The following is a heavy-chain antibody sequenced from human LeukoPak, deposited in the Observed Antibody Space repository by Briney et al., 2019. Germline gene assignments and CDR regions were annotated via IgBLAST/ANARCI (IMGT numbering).Heavy chain of an antibody. D-gene: IGHD3-10*01. CDR2: VSSSSSYI. V-gene: IGHV3-21*01. Sequence: GGSLTLSCTVSGFTLTGYNKNWVRQAPGKGLEWVSSVSSSSSYIYYADSVKGRLTISRDNAKNSLYLQMNSLRAEDTAVYYCATDEYYYGLGVWGQGTMVTVSS. CDR3: ATDEYYYGLGV. CDR1: GFTLTGYN. J-gene: IGHJ3*01.